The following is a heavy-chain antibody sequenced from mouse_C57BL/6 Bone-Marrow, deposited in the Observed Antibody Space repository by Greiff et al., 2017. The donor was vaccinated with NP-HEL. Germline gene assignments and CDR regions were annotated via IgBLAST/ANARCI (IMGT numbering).Heavy chain of an antibody. Sequence: EVKLQESGGDLVKPGGSLKLSCAASGFTFSSYGMSWVRQTPDKRLEWVATISSGGSYTYYPDSVKGRFTISRDNAKNTLYLQMSILKSEDTAMYYCARRYYYGSSSYWYFDVWGTGTTVTVSS. D-gene: IGHD1-1*01. CDR3: ARRYYYGSSSYWYFDV. V-gene: IGHV5-6*02. J-gene: IGHJ1*03. CDR1: GFTFSSYG. CDR2: ISSGGSYT.